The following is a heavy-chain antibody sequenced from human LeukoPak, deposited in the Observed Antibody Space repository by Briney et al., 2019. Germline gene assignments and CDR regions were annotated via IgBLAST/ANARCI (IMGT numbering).Heavy chain of an antibody. CDR3: ARRYSNSYFDY. J-gene: IGHJ4*02. Sequence: SETLSLTCAVSGYSISSGYYWGWIRQPPGKGLEWIGNVYQSGVTYYNASLKSRVTISVDTSKDQFSLKLNSVTAADTAVYYCARRYSNSYFDYWGQGTLVTVSS. CDR1: GYSISSGYY. V-gene: IGHV4-38-2*01. CDR2: VYQSGVT. D-gene: IGHD4-11*01.